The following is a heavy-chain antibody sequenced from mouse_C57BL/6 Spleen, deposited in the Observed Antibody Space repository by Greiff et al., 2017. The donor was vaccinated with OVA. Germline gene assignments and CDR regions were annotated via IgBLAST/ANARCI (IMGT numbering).Heavy chain of an antibody. CDR2: IYPGSGST. J-gene: IGHJ4*01. V-gene: IGHV1-55*01. CDR1: GYTFTSYW. D-gene: IGHD3-2*02. Sequence: VQLQQPGAELVKPGASVKMSCKASGYTFTSYWITWVKQRPGQGLEWIGDIYPGSGSTNYNEKFKSKATLTVDTSSSTAYMQLSSLTSEDSAVYYCARHSPLDSSGSLYAMDYWGQGTSVTVSS. CDR3: ARHSPLDSSGSLYAMDY.